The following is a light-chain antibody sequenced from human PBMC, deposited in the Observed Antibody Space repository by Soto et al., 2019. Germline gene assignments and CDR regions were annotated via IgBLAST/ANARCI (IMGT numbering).Light chain of an antibody. V-gene: IGKV1-39*01. Sequence: DIQMTQSPSSLSASVGDRVTITCRTSQTINNYLNWYQLKPGKAPKPLIYAASSLQSGVTSRFSGSGSGAEFTLTIISVQPEDFETYSCPQGSTTPIEFVKGTRLKI. CDR2: AAS. CDR1: QTINNY. CDR3: PQGSTTPIE. J-gene: IGKJ5*01.